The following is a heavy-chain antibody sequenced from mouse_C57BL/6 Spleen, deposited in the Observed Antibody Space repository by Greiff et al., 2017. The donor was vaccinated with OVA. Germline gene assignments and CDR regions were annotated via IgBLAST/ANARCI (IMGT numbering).Heavy chain of an antibody. J-gene: IGHJ3*01. CDR3: AYGYGAY. Sequence: VKLQQPGAELVKPGASVKLSCKASGYTFTSYWMQWVKQRPGQGLEWIGEIDPSDSYTNYNQKFKGKATLTVDTSSSTAYMQLSSLTSEDSAVYYCAYGYGAYWGQGTLVTVSA. V-gene: IGHV1-50*01. CDR1: GYTFTSYW. CDR2: IDPSDSYT. D-gene: IGHD2-2*01.